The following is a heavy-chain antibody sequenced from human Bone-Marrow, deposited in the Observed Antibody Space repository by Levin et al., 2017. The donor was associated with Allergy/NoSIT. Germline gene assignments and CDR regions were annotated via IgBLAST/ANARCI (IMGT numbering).Heavy chain of an antibody. J-gene: IGHJ4*02. CDR2: IYSGGST. V-gene: IGHV3-53*01. CDR1: GFTVSSNY. D-gene: IGHD6-13*01. CDR3: ARVRLARDSSSWYYFDY. Sequence: GESLKISCAASGFTVSSNYMSWVRQAPGKGLEWVSVIYSGGSTYYADSVKGRFTISRDNSKNTLYLQMNSLRAEDTAVYYCARVRLARDSSSWYYFDYWGQGTLVTVSS.